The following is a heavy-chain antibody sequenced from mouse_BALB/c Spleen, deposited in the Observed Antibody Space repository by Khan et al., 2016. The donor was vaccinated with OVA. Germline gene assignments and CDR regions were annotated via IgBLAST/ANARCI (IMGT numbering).Heavy chain of an antibody. CDR1: GFTFRTYG. CDR2: ISSGGNYT. CDR3: AGGDYDEGFAY. Sequence: EVQLVESGGDLVKPGGSLKLSCVASGFTFRTYGMSWVRQTPDKRLEWVVTISSGGNYTYYPDSVKGRFTISRDNVKNTLYLEMNSLKSEDTYIYYCAGGDYDEGFAYWGHGTLVTVSA. D-gene: IGHD2-4*01. V-gene: IGHV5-6*01. J-gene: IGHJ3*01.